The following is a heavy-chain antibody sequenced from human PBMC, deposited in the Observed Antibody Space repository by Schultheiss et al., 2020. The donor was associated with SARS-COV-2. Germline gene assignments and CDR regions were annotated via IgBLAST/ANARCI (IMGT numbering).Heavy chain of an antibody. V-gene: IGHV3-21*01. J-gene: IGHJ4*02. D-gene: IGHD2-15*01. CDR2: ISGSGGST. CDR1: GFTFSSYS. Sequence: GGSLRLSCAASGFTFSSYSMNWVRQAPGKGLEWVSAISGSGGSTYYADSVKGRFTISRDNAKNSLYLQMNSLRAEDTAVYYCARGPRSGKEDYWGQGTQVTVSS. CDR3: ARGPRSGKEDY.